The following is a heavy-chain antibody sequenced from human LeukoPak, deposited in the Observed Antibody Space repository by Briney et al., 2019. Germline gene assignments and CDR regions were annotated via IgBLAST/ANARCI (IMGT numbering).Heavy chain of an antibody. V-gene: IGHV1-8*01. CDR3: ARFGYSSSSHYYYGMDV. CDR2: MNPNSGNT. CDR1: GYTFTSYD. D-gene: IGHD6-6*01. Sequence: GASVKVSCKASGYTFTSYDINWVRQATGQGLEWMGWMNPNSGNTGYAQKFQGRVTMTRNTSISTAYMELSSLRSEDTAEYYCARFGYSSSSHYYYGMDVWGQGTTVTVSS. J-gene: IGHJ6*02.